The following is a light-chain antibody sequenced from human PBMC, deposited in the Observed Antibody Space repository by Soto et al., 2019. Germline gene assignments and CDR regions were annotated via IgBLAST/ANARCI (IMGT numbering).Light chain of an antibody. CDR1: RRISSW. Sequence: IHITPSTSTLSASVGDRLTITCQASRRISSWVAWYQQKPGKPPKLLIYDASSLESGVPSRFSGSGSGTDVSLTITSLQPDDSATYYCQQYHSYYPWTFGQGTKVDIK. CDR2: DAS. J-gene: IGKJ1*01. CDR3: QQYHSYYPWT. V-gene: IGKV1-5*01.